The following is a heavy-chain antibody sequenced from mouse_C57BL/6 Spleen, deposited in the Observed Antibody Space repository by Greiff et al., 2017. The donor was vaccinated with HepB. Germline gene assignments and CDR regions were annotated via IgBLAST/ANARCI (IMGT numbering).Heavy chain of an antibody. V-gene: IGHV1-76*01. Sequence: QVQLKQSGAELVRPGASVKLSCKASGYTFTDYYINWVKQRPGQGLEWIARLYPGSGNTYYNEKFKGKATLTAEKSSSTAYMQLSSLTSEDSAVYSCARGRDYDDYAMDYWGQGTSVTVSS. D-gene: IGHD2-4*01. CDR1: GYTFTDYY. CDR3: ARGRDYDDYAMDY. CDR2: LYPGSGNT. J-gene: IGHJ4*01.